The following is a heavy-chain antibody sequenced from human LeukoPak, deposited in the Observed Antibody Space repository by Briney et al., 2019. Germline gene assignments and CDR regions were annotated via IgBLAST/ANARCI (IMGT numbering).Heavy chain of an antibody. CDR1: GFTFSSYG. D-gene: IGHD3-10*01. CDR2: IRYDGSNK. Sequence: GGSLRLSCAASGFTFSSYGMHWVRQAPGKGLEWVAFIRYDGSNKYYADSVKGRFTISRDNSKNTLYLQMNSLRAEDTAVYYCAKSFITMVRGVITETLDYWDQGTLVTVSS. J-gene: IGHJ4*02. CDR3: AKSFITMVRGVITETLDY. V-gene: IGHV3-30*02.